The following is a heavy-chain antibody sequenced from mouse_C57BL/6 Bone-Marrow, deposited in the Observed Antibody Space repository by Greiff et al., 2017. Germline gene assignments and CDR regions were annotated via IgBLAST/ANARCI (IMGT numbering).Heavy chain of an antibody. V-gene: IGHV1-55*01. Sequence: QVQLQQPGAELVKPGASVKMSCKASGYTFTSYWITWVKQRPGQGLEWIGDIYPGSGSTNYNEKFKSKATLTVDTSSSTAYMQLSSLTSEDSAVYYCARGRIYYCPVWYFDVWGTGTTVTVSS. CDR2: IYPGSGST. D-gene: IGHD1-1*01. J-gene: IGHJ1*03. CDR1: GYTFTSYW. CDR3: ARGRIYYCPVWYFDV.